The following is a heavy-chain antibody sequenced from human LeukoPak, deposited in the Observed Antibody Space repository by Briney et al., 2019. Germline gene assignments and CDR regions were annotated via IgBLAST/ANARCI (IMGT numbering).Heavy chain of an antibody. D-gene: IGHD2-2*01. Sequence: SVKVSCKASGGTFSSYAISWVRQAPGQGLEWMGGIIPIFGTANYAQKLQGRVTMTTDTSTSTAYMELRSLRSDDTAVYYCARDAPDIVVVPAAINWFDPWGQGTLVTVSS. CDR2: IIPIFGTA. CDR1: GGTFSSYA. CDR3: ARDAPDIVVVPAAINWFDP. J-gene: IGHJ5*02. V-gene: IGHV1-69*05.